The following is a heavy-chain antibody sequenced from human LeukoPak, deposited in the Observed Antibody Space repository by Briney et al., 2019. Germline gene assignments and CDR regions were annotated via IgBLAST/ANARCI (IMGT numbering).Heavy chain of an antibody. CDR3: ARDFLTGYFDH. CDR2: ISSSGSTK. CDR1: GFTFSTYN. V-gene: IGHV3-48*02. J-gene: IGHJ4*02. D-gene: IGHD3-9*01. Sequence: GGSLRLSCAASGFTFSTYNMNWVRQAPGKGLEWVSYISSSGSTKYYADSVKGRFTISRDNVKNSLFLQMNSLSDEDTAVYYCARDFLTGYFDHWGQGTLVTVSS.